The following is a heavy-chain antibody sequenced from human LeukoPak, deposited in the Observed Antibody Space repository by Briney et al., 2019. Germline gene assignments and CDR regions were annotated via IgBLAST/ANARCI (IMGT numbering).Heavy chain of an antibody. CDR1: EFTFSDHY. D-gene: IGHD3-9*01. J-gene: IGHJ4*02. CDR2: TRNKANSYTT. V-gene: IGHV3-72*01. Sequence: PGGSLRLSCAATEFTFSDHYMDWVRQAPGKGLEWIGRTRNKANSYTTEYAASVKGRFTISRDDSKNSLYLQKNSLKTEDTAVYYCARWDSAVTGYYWGQGTLVTVSS. CDR3: ARWDSAVTGYY.